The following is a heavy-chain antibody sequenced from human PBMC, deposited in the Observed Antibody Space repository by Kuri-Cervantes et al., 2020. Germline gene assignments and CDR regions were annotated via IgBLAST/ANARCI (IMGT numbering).Heavy chain of an antibody. CDR3: ARAVRITGYSSSSPYYYGMDV. CDR1: GFTFSSYS. CDR2: ISSSSSII. V-gene: IGHV3-21*05. J-gene: IGHJ6*02. D-gene: IGHD6-13*01. Sequence: GESLKISCAASGFTFSSYSMNWVRQAPGKGLEWVSYISSSSSIIYYADSVKGRFTISRDNAKNSLYLQMNSLRAEDTAVYYCARAVRITGYSSSSPYYYGMDVWGQGTTVTVSS.